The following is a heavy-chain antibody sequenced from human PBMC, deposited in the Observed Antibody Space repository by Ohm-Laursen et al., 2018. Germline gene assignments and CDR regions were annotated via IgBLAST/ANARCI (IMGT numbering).Heavy chain of an antibody. Sequence: SETLSLTCSVSGGSISSYYWSWIRQPPGKGLEWIGYIYYSGSTNYNPSLKSRVTISVDTSKNQFSLKLSSVTAADTAVYYCARLPGTLPNYYYYYYGMDVWGQGTTVTVSS. CDR2: IYYSGST. CDR3: ARLPGTLPNYYYYYYGMDV. CDR1: GGSISSYY. V-gene: IGHV4-59*08. D-gene: IGHD1-14*01. J-gene: IGHJ6*02.